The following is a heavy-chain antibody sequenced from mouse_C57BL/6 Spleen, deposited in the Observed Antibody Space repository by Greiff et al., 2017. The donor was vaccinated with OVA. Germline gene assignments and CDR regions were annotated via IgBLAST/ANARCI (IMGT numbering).Heavy chain of an antibody. CDR2: IWTGGGT. D-gene: IGHD2-2*01. V-gene: IGHV2-9-1*01. CDR1: GFSLTSYA. J-gene: IGHJ4*01. Sequence: VQVVESGPGLVAPSQSLSITCTVSGFSLTSYAISWVRQPPGKGLEWLGVIWTGGGTNYNSALKSRLSISKDNSKSQVFLKMNSLQTDDTARYYCARNHGYDAYYYAMDYWGQGTSVTVSS. CDR3: ARNHGYDAYYYAMDY.